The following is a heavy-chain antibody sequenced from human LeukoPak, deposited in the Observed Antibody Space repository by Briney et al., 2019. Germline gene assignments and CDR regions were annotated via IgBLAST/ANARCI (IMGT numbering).Heavy chain of an antibody. CDR3: ARDLVSGSGSYGH. D-gene: IGHD3-10*01. CDR1: GFTFGSYW. V-gene: IGHV3-74*01. CDR2: ISGDGGT. J-gene: IGHJ4*02. Sequence: LPGGSLRLSCVASGFTFGSYWMHWVRQAPGKGPAWVSRISGDGGTYYADSVKGRFTISRDNAKNTLYLQMNSLRAEDTAVYYCARDLVSGSGSYGHWGQGTLVTVSS.